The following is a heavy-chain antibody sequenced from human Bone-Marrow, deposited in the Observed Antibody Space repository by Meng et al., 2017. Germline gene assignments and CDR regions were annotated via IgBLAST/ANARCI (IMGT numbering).Heavy chain of an antibody. CDR2: INHSGST. D-gene: IGHD3-10*01. Sequence: RRGAGRVQHSRTLALPGAVFAWSFSGYNCHWFRQSPGKRLEWIGEINHSGSTNYHPSLKSRVTISVDTSKNQFSLKLSSVTAADTAVYYCARGPRFTMVRGVIRGLNWFDPWGQGTLVTVSS. CDR3: ARGPRFTMVRGVIRGLNWFDP. J-gene: IGHJ5*02. CDR1: AWSFSGYN. V-gene: IGHV4-34*01.